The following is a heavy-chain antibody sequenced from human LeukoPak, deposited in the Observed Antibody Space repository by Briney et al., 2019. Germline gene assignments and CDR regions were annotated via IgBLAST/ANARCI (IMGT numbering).Heavy chain of an antibody. J-gene: IGHJ3*02. CDR2: ISAYNGNT. CDR1: VYTFTSYG. Sequence: GASVEVSCKASVYTFTSYGISWVRQAPGQGLEWMGWISAYNGNTNYAQKLQGRVTMTTDTSTSTAYMELRSLRSDDTAVYYCARDNWNYGNDAFDIWGQGTMVTVSS. D-gene: IGHD1-7*01. CDR3: ARDNWNYGNDAFDI. V-gene: IGHV1-18*01.